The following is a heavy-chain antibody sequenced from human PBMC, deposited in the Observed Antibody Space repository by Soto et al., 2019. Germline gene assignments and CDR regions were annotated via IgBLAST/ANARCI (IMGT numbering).Heavy chain of an antibody. J-gene: IGHJ4*02. Sequence: GESLKISCKASGYTFSNYRIAWVRQRPGKGLEYIGFIYLPDSSATYSPSFPGHVIMSVDRSIRTAFLQWNSLEASDTAICYCAGDSSTSVRPHLEFWGPGTLVTVSS. CDR2: IYLPDSSA. D-gene: IGHD3-22*01. CDR3: AGDSSTSVRPHLEF. V-gene: IGHV5-51*01. CDR1: GYTFSNYR.